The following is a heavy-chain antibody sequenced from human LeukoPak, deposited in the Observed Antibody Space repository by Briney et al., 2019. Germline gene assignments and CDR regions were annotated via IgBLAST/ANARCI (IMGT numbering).Heavy chain of an antibody. Sequence: PSETLSLTCAVYGGSFSGYYWSWIRQPPGKGLEWIGEINHSGSTNYNPSLKSRVTISVDTSKNQFSLKLSSVTAADTAVYYCARHGGYYYDSSGYYFDYWGQGTLVTVSS. J-gene: IGHJ4*02. CDR2: INHSGST. V-gene: IGHV4-34*01. CDR3: ARHGGYYYDSSGYYFDY. D-gene: IGHD3-22*01. CDR1: GGSFSGYY.